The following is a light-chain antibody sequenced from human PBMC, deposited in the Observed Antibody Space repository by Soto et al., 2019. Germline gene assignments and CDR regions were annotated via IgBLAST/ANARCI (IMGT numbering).Light chain of an antibody. CDR3: SSYTSGSTLVV. J-gene: IGLJ2*01. CDR2: DVS. V-gene: IGLV2-14*03. Sequence: QSVLTQPASVSGSPGQSITISCAGTSSDVGGYNYVSWYQHHPGKAPKLMIYDVSNRPSGVSNRFSGSKSGSTASLTISGLQAEDEADYWCSSYTSGSTLVVFGGGTKLTVL. CDR1: SSDVGGYNY.